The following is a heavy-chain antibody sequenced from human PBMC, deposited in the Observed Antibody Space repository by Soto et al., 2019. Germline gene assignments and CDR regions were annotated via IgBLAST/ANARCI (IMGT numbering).Heavy chain of an antibody. V-gene: IGHV4-59*08. CDR1: GGSISSYY. Sequence: QVQLQESGPGLVKPSETLSLTCTVSGGSISSYYWSWIRQPPGKGLEWIGYIFYSGSTNYNPSLTSRVTISVDTSKNQCSLKLSSVTAADTAVYYCATRRDAYTFFDYWGQGTLVTVSS. CDR2: IFYSGST. CDR3: ATRRDAYTFFDY. D-gene: IGHD2-2*01. J-gene: IGHJ4*02.